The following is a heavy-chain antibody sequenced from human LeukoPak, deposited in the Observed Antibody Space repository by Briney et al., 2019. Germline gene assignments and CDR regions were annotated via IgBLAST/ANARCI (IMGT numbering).Heavy chain of an antibody. CDR2: ISSSGSTI. J-gene: IGHJ4*02. Sequence: GGSLRLSCAASGFTFSSYEMNWVRQAPGKGLEWVSYISSSGSTIYYADSVKGRFTISRDNAKNSLYLQMNSLRAEDTAVYYCARDTGYCSGGSCWDNYFDYWGQGTLVTVSS. CDR1: GFTFSSYE. V-gene: IGHV3-48*03. CDR3: ARDTGYCSGGSCWDNYFDY. D-gene: IGHD2-15*01.